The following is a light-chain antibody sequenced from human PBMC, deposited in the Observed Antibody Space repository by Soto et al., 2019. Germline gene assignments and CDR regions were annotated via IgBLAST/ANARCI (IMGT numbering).Light chain of an antibody. J-gene: IGKJ1*01. CDR1: QTISSW. CDR3: QQYNSYPAA. V-gene: IGKV1-5*03. Sequence: DIQMTRPPATLSGSEGDRVTITCPVSQTISSWMAWYQQRPGKAPKLLIYKASTLASGIPSRFSGSGSGTEFTLTISRLEPEDFAAYYCQQYNSYPAAFGQGTKVDIK. CDR2: KAS.